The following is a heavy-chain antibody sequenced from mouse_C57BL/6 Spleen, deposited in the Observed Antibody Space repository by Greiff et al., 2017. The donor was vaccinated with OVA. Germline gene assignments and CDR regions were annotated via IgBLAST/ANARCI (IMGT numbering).Heavy chain of an antibody. CDR3: ARKNSNYRYYYAMDY. D-gene: IGHD2-5*01. CDR2: IWSGGST. V-gene: IGHV2-2*01. CDR1: GFSLTSYG. Sequence: VQLQQSGPGLVQPSQSLSITCTVSGFSLTSYGVHWVRQSPGKGLEWLGVIWSGGSTDYNAAFISRLSISKDNSKSQVFFKMYSLQADDTAIYYCARKNSNYRYYYAMDYWGQGTSVTVSS. J-gene: IGHJ4*01.